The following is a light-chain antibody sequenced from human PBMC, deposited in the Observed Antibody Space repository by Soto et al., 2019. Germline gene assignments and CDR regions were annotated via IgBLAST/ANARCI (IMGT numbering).Light chain of an antibody. CDR2: GAS. CDR1: QSVSNN. CDR3: QRYNDWPPWT. J-gene: IGKJ1*01. Sequence: EILMTQSPSTLSLSPGDRATLSCRAIQSVSNNLAWYQQRPGQAPRLLIYGASTRATGIPARFSGSGSGTEFTLTISSLQSEDFAVYYCQRYNDWPPWTFGQGTKVDIK. V-gene: IGKV3-15*01.